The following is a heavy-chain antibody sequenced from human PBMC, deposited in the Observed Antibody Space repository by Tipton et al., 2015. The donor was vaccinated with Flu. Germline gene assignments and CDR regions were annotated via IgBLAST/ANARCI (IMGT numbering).Heavy chain of an antibody. D-gene: IGHD4-17*01. J-gene: IGHJ4*02. Sequence: TLSLTCSVSGASISDYYWNWIRQRPGKGLEWLAHISYSGTTDYNPSLKSRLTVSADTSKNQFSLTLTSVTATDTAIYYCASAPTMTTFFFWGQGTLVTVSS. CDR2: ISYSGTT. CDR3: ASAPTMTTFFF. CDR1: GASISDYY. V-gene: IGHV4-59*08.